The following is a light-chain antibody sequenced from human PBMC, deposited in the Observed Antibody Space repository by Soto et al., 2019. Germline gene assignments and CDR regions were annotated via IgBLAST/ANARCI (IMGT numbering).Light chain of an antibody. V-gene: IGKV3-20*01. Sequence: EIVLTQSPGTLSLSPGVRATLSCRASQSVSSSYLAWYQQKPGQAPRLLIYGASSRATGIPDRFSGSGSGTDFTLTISRLEPEDFAVYYCQQYGSSPETFGPGTKVEIK. J-gene: IGKJ1*01. CDR3: QQYGSSPET. CDR1: QSVSSSY. CDR2: GAS.